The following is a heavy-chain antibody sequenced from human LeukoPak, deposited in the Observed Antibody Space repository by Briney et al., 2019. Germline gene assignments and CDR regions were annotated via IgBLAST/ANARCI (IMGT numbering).Heavy chain of an antibody. V-gene: IGHV4-34*01. CDR3: ASNTRWYSRPFDY. CDR1: GGSISSYY. J-gene: IGHJ4*02. CDR2: INHSGST. D-gene: IGHD6-13*01. Sequence: PSETLSLTCTVSGGSISSYYWSWIRQPPGKGLEWIGEINHSGSTNYNPSLKSRVTISVDTSKNQFSLKLSSVTAADTAVYYCASNTRWYSRPFDYWGQGTLVTVSS.